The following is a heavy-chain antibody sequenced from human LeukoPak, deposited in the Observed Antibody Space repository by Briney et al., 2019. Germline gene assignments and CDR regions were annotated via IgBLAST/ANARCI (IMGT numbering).Heavy chain of an antibody. CDR1: GDSITNGGYS. D-gene: IGHD2-2*01. V-gene: IGHV4-31*03. J-gene: IGHJ5*02. Sequence: SETLSLTCTVTGDSITNGGYSWSWIRQHPGKGLEWIGYIYYSGSTYYNPSLKNRITLSVDTSKNQFSLNLSSVTAADTAVYYCARYCSSTFCRWFDPWGQGTLVTVSS. CDR3: ARYCSSTFCRWFDP. CDR2: IYYSGST.